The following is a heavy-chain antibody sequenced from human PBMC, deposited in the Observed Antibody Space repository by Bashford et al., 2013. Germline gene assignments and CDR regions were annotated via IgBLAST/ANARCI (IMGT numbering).Heavy chain of an antibody. J-gene: IGHJ4*02. V-gene: IGHV4-28*03. CDR2: KFYSGSA. CDR3: ARDVTFFYYFDY. D-gene: IGHD2/OR15-2a*01. Sequence: SETLSLTCTVSGDSISSGNFWGWIRQRPGKGLEWIAYKFYSGSAHYNPSLRSRVTLQEDASRNQFSLNLASVTAADTATYYCARDVTFFYYFDYWGQGIPVHRLL. CDR1: GDSISSGNF.